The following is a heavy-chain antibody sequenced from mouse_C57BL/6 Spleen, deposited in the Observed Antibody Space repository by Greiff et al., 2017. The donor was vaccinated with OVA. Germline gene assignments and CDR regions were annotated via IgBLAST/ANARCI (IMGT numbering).Heavy chain of an antibody. CDR1: GYTFTSYW. CDR3: ARGEDKGTAQASAWFAY. J-gene: IGHJ3*01. V-gene: IGHV1-53*01. CDR2: INPSNGGT. D-gene: IGHD3-2*02. Sequence: QVQLKQPGTELVKPGASVKLSCKASGYTFTSYWMHWVKQRPGQGLEWIGNINPSNGGTNYNEKFKSKATLTVDKSSSTAYMQLSSLTSEDSAVYYCARGEDKGTAQASAWFAYWGQGTLVTVSA.